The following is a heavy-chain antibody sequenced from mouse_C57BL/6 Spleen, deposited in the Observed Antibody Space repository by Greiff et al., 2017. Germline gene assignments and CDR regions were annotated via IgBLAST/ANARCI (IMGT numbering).Heavy chain of an antibody. D-gene: IGHD1-1*01. V-gene: IGHV1-81*01. CDR3: ARGENYGSSHEYFDV. CDR2: IYPRSGNT. CDR1: GYTFTSYG. J-gene: IGHJ1*03. Sequence: QVQLQQSGAELARPGASVKLSCKASGYTFTSYGISWVKQRTGQGLEWIGEIYPRSGNTYYNEKFKGKATLTADKSSSTAYMELRSLTSEDSAVYFCARGENYGSSHEYFDVWGTGTTVTVSS.